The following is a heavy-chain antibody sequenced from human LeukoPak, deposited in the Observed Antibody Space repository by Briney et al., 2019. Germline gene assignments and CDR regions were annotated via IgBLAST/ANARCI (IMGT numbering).Heavy chain of an antibody. Sequence: GASVKVSCKASGYTFTDYYIHWVRQAPGQGLEWMGWINPNSGGTNYAQKFQGRVTMTRDTSIGTAYMELSRLRSDDTAVYYCASEWLYGDYGTFNYWGQGTLVTVSS. V-gene: IGHV1-2*02. D-gene: IGHD4-17*01. CDR1: GYTFTDYY. J-gene: IGHJ4*02. CDR3: ASEWLYGDYGTFNY. CDR2: INPNSGGT.